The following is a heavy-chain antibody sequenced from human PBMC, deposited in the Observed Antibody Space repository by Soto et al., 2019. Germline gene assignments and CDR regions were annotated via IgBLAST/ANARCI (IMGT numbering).Heavy chain of an antibody. J-gene: IGHJ6*02. CDR3: SRSQGSSTSLEIYYYYYYGMDV. Sequence: QVQLVQSGAEVTKPGSSVKVSCKASGGTFSSYAISWVRQAPGQGLEWMGGIIPISDTTNYAQKFQGRVTITADESTSTAYMELSSLRSEDTAVYYCSRSQGSSTSLEIYYYYYYGMDVWGQGTTVPVSS. V-gene: IGHV1-69*01. CDR2: IIPISDTT. D-gene: IGHD2-2*01. CDR1: GGTFSSYA.